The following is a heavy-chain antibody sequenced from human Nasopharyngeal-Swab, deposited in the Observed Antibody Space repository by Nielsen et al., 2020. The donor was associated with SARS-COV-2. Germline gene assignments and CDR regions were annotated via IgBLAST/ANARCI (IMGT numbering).Heavy chain of an antibody. V-gene: IGHV3-49*03. D-gene: IGHD4-17*01. CDR1: GFTFADYS. CDR3: TRDFYGDGPGGSLGPFDY. Sequence: GGSLRLSCTASGFTFADYSMNWFRQAPGKGLEWVGIIRSKAYGGTTEYAASVKGRFTISRDDSKRIAYLQMNSLKTEDTAVYHCTRDFYGDGPGGSLGPFDYWGQGTLVTVSS. CDR2: IRSKAYGGTT. J-gene: IGHJ4*02.